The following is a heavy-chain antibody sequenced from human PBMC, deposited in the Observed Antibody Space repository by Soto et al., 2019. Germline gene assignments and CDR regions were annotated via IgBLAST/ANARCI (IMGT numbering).Heavy chain of an antibody. CDR1: GGSFNSCAYY. Sequence: QVQLQESGPRLLKPSQTLSLTCTVSGGSFNSCAYYWSWLRQHPAKGLEWIASIYDTGTSAYTPSLLSRLSTSIDASKGQSSLTLTSVTAADTAVYYCASVGHSGDFEDFWGQRTLVTVSS. V-gene: IGHV4-31*03. CDR3: ASVGHSGDFEDF. J-gene: IGHJ4*01. CDR2: IYDTGTS. D-gene: IGHD4-17*01.